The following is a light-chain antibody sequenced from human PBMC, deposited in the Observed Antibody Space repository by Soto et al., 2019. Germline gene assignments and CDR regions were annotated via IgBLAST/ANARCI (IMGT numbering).Light chain of an antibody. J-gene: IGLJ1*01. CDR2: DNN. Sequence: QSALTQPPSVSAAPGQKVTISCSGSSSNIGNNYVSWYQQLPGTAPKLLIYDNNNRPSGIPDRFSGSRSGTSATLGITGLQTGDEADYYCGAWDSSLSAYVFGTGTKVTVL. CDR1: SSNIGNNY. CDR3: GAWDSSLSAYV. V-gene: IGLV1-51*01.